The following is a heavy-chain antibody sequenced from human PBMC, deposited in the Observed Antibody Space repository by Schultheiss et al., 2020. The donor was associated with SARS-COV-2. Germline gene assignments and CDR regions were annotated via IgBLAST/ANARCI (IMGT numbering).Heavy chain of an antibody. CDR2: IYYSGST. D-gene: IGHD1-26*01. CDR1: GASISINNW. Sequence: SETLSLTCAVSGASISINNWWSWVRQHPGKGLEWIGYIYYSGSTYYNPSLKSRVTISVDTSKNQFSLKLSSVTAADTAVYYCARAHYSGSYYGHFDYWGQGTLVTVSS. CDR3: ARAHYSGSYYGHFDY. J-gene: IGHJ4*02. V-gene: IGHV4-4*02.